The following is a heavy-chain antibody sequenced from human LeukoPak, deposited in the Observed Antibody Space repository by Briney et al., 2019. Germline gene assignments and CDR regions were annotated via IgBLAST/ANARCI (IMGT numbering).Heavy chain of an antibody. CDR1: GFTFSSYA. CDR2: ISGSGGST. D-gene: IGHD2-21*02. CDR3: ANLNRVTVVTAIPS. Sequence: GGSLRLSCAASGFTFSSYAMSWVRQAPGKGLEWVSAISGSGGSTYYADSVKGRFTISRDNSKNTLYLQMNSLRAEDTAVYYCANLNRVTVVTAIPSWGQGTLVTVSS. V-gene: IGHV3-23*01. J-gene: IGHJ4*02.